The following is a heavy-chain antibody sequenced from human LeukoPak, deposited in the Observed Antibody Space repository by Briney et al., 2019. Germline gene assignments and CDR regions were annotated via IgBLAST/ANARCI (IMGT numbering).Heavy chain of an antibody. Sequence: SETLSLTCTVSGGSITTYYWSWIRQPPGKGLEWIGYIYYSGSTNYNPSLKSRVTISVDTSKNQFSLKLSSVTAADTAVYYCARGYRYYDILTGYYNGAFDIWGQGTMVTVSS. CDR2: IYYSGST. CDR3: ARGYRYYDILTGYYNGAFDI. J-gene: IGHJ3*02. V-gene: IGHV4-59*01. D-gene: IGHD3-9*01. CDR1: GGSITTYY.